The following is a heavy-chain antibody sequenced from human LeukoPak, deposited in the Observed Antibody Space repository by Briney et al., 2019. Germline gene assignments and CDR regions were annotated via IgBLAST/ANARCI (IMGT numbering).Heavy chain of an antibody. D-gene: IGHD3-10*01. CDR3: AKSNGYGLVDT. CDR2: IYYSGST. CDR1: GGSISSYY. Sequence: SETLSLTCTVSGGSISSYYWSWIRQPPGKGLEWIGYIYYSGSTNYNPSLKSRVTISLDTSRNQFSLKLNSVTAADTAVYYCAKSNGYGLVDTWGQGTMATVSS. J-gene: IGHJ3*01. V-gene: IGHV4-59*12.